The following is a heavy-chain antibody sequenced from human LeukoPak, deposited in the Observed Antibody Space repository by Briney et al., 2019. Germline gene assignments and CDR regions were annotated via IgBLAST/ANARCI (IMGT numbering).Heavy chain of an antibody. Sequence: PGGSLRLSCAASGLTFSSYWMHCVRQGPGEGLAWVSRINSDGSTTSYADSVKGRFTISRDNAKNTLYLQMNSLRAEDTAVYYCAREPLLTGTTAWFDPWGQGTLVTVSS. CDR2: INSDGSTT. D-gene: IGHD1-7*01. V-gene: IGHV3-74*01. CDR3: AREPLLTGTTAWFDP. CDR1: GLTFSSYW. J-gene: IGHJ5*02.